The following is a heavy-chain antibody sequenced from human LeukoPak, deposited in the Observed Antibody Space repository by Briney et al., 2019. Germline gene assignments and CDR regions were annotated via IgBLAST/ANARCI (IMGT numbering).Heavy chain of an antibody. V-gene: IGHV1-18*01. CDR2: ISAYNGNT. D-gene: IGHD3-16*01. J-gene: IGHJ4*02. CDR3: ARSADYDYVWGSYGDLDY. Sequence: ASVKVSCKASGYTFTSYGISWVRQAPGQGLEWMGWISAYNGNTNYAQKLQGRVTMTTDTSTSTAYMELRSLRSDDTAVYYCARSADYDYVWGSYGDLDYWGQGTLVTVSS. CDR1: GYTFTSYG.